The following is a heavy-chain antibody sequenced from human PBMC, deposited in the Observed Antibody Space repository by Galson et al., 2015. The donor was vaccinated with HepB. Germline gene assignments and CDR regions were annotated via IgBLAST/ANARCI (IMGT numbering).Heavy chain of an antibody. CDR3: ARSSPVVPPPGYFDY. Sequence: SLRLSCAASGFTFSSYGMHWVRQAPGKGLEWVAVIWYDGSNKYYADSVKGRFTISRDNSKNTLYLQMNSLRAEDTAVYYCARSSPVVPPPGYFDYWGQGTLVTVSS. D-gene: IGHD2-2*01. CDR2: IWYDGSNK. V-gene: IGHV3-33*01. CDR1: GFTFSSYG. J-gene: IGHJ4*02.